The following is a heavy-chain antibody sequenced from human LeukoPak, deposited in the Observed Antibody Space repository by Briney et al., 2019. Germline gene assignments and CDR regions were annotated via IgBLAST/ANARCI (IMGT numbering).Heavy chain of an antibody. CDR2: ITGSGDST. V-gene: IGHV3-23*01. Sequence: SSETLSLTCTVSGGSISSYYWSWVRQAPGKGLEWVSAITGSGDSTFYADSVKGRFTISRDNSERTLSLQMTSLTAEDTAVYYCAKDLRGYNYVNQIDYWGQGTLVTVSS. CDR1: GGSISSYY. CDR3: AKDLRGYNYVNQIDY. J-gene: IGHJ4*02. D-gene: IGHD5-18*01.